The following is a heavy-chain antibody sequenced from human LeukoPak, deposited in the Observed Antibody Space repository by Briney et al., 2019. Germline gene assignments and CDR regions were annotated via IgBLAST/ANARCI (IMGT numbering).Heavy chain of an antibody. CDR2: IRKDGGDI. V-gene: IGHV3-7*01. J-gene: IGHJ4*02. D-gene: IGHD3-10*01. CDR1: GLSLVNYW. Sequence: GGSLRLSCVGSGLSLVNYWMGWVRQAPGKGLEWVAKIRKDGGDIHYVDSVKDRFTISRDNAKNSVYLQMHRLRAEDTAVYYCARDAFGDFSHWGQGILVTVSS. CDR3: ARDAFGDFSH.